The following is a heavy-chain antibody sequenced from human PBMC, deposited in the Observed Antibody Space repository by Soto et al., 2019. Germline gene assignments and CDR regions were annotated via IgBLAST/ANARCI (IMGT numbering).Heavy chain of an antibody. J-gene: IGHJ3*01. CDR1: GFTFSAYA. V-gene: IGHV3-23*01. D-gene: IGHD4-17*01. Sequence: PGWSLSVSCVASGFTFSAYAMTWVRQAPGRGLEWVSSITVGGDVTTYADSVRGRFTISRDNSKNTLYLQQNRLRAEDTAVYYCMRDPNGDYIGAFDSWGQGTVVSVSS. CDR2: ITVGGDVT. CDR3: MRDPNGDYIGAFDS.